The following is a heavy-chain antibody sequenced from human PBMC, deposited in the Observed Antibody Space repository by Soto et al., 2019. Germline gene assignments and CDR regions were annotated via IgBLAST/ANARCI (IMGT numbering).Heavy chain of an antibody. V-gene: IGHV3-53*01. D-gene: IGHD6-19*01. J-gene: IGHJ4*02. Sequence: EVQLVESGGGLIQPGGSLRLSCAASGFTVSSNYMSWVRQAPGKGLEWVSVIYSGGSTYYADSVKGRFTISRDNSKNTLYLQMNSLRAEDTAVYYCARDWSNRGWEFDYWGQGTLVTVSS. CDR3: ARDWSNRGWEFDY. CDR2: IYSGGST. CDR1: GFTVSSNY.